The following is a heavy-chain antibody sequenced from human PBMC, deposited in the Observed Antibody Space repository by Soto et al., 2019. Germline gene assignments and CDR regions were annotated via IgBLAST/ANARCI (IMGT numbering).Heavy chain of an antibody. V-gene: IGHV3-53*01. J-gene: IGHJ6*02. CDR3: AREDQGDYLQEYYGMDV. D-gene: IGHD4-17*01. CDR1: GFTVSSNY. Sequence: GGSLRLSCAASGFTVSSNYMSWVRQAPGKGLEWVSVIYSGGSTYYADSVKGRFTISRDNSKNTLYLQMNSLRAEDTAVYYCAREDQGDYLQEYYGMDVWGQGTTVTVSS. CDR2: IYSGGST.